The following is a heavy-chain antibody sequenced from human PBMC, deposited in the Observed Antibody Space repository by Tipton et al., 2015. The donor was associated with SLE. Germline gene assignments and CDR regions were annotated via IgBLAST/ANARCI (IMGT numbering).Heavy chain of an antibody. CDR2: IKEDGSER. V-gene: IGHV3-7*01. D-gene: IGHD1-14*01. CDR3: ARDDRSRTADY. J-gene: IGHJ4*02. Sequence: SLRLSCAASGFTFGNYWMCWVRQAPGKGPEWVGNIKEDGSERYYVDSVRGRFTISRDNAKNSLYLQMKSLRAEDTAVYYCARDDRSRTADYWGLGTLVNVAS. CDR1: GFTFGNYW.